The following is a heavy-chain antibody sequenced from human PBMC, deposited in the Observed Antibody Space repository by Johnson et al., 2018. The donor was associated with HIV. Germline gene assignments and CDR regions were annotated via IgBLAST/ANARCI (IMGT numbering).Heavy chain of an antibody. J-gene: IGHJ3*02. D-gene: IGHD5-18*01. CDR3: SRRPTVYSRDGFDM. Sequence: QVQLVESGGGLVQPGGSLRLSCAASGFTVRSSYMSWIRQAPGKGLEWVSYISSSGSTIYYADSVKGRFTISRDNANNSLYLQMNSLRAGDTAVYYCSRRPTVYSRDGFDMWGQGTMVTVSS. CDR1: GFTVRSSY. V-gene: IGHV3-11*04. CDR2: ISSSGSTI.